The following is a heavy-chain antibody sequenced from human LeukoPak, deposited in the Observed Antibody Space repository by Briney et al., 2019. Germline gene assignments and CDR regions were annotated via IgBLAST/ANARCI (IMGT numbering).Heavy chain of an antibody. D-gene: IGHD3-16*01. V-gene: IGHV1-69*06. Sequence: SVKVSCKASGGTFSSYAISWVRQAPGQGLERMGGIIPIFGTANYAQKFQGRVTITADKSTSTAYMELSSLRSEDTAVYYCASPIMITFGGVSTDAFDIWGQGTMVTVSS. CDR2: IIPIFGTA. CDR3: ASPIMITFGGVSTDAFDI. CDR1: GGTFSSYA. J-gene: IGHJ3*02.